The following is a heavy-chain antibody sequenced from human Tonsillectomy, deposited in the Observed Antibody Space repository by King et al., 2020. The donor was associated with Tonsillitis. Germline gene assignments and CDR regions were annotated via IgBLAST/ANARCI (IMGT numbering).Heavy chain of an antibody. V-gene: IGHV4-31*03. CDR2: ICDSENT. Sequence: QLQESGPGMVKPSKTLLLTCTVSGVSISGGAYYWSWIRQHPGKGLEWIGDICDSENTYSNPSLKSRLTISVDTSKNQFSLKLTSVTAADTAVYYCGGYEGGVFDPWGQGTLVTVSS. CDR1: GVSISGGAYY. D-gene: IGHD2-15*01. J-gene: IGHJ5*02. CDR3: GGYEGGVFDP.